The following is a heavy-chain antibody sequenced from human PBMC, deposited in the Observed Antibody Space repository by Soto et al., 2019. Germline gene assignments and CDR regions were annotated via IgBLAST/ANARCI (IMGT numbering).Heavy chain of an antibody. J-gene: IGHJ4*02. CDR2: INPSGGST. V-gene: IGHV1-46*03. Sequence: GFEWMGIINPSGGSTSYEQKFQGRVTMTRDTSTSTVYMELSSLRSEDTAVYYCVRVGLGTHSECPHCFDFWGQRTLVSV. D-gene: IGHD3-3*01. CDR3: VRVGLGTHSECPHCFDF.